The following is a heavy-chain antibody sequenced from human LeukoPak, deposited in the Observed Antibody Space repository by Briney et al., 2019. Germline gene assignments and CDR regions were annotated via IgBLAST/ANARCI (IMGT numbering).Heavy chain of an antibody. CDR1: GDSVSSNNGA. V-gene: IGHV6-1*01. D-gene: IGHD6-19*01. CDR2: TYYRSRWYN. CDR3: ARDLGNTGWYTFDY. Sequence: SQTLSLTCDISGDSVSSNNGAWNWIRQSPSRGLEWLGRTYYRSRWYNDYAGSLNGRITISPDTSKNQFSLHLNSVTPEDTAVYYCARDLGNTGWYTFDYWGQGILVTVSS. J-gene: IGHJ4*02.